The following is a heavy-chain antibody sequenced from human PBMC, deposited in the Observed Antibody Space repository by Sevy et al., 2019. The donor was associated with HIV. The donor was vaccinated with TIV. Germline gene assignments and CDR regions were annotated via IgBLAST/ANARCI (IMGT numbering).Heavy chain of an antibody. CDR2: ISSSSSYI. CDR1: GFTFSSYS. Sequence: GGSLRLSCAASGFTFSSYSMNWVRQAPGKGLEWVSSISSSSSYIYYADSVKGRYTISRDNAKNSLYLQRNSLRAGDTAVYYCARVREYDYVWGSSGDAFDIWGQGTMVTVSS. J-gene: IGHJ3*02. CDR3: ARVREYDYVWGSSGDAFDI. V-gene: IGHV3-21*01. D-gene: IGHD3-16*01.